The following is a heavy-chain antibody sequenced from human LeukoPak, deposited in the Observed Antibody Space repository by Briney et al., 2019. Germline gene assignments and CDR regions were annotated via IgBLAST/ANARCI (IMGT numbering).Heavy chain of an antibody. D-gene: IGHD4-17*01. Sequence: PSETLSLTCTVSGGSVSSGSYYWSWIRQPPGKGLEWIGYIYYSGSTNYNPSLKSRVTISVDTSKNQFSLKLSSVTAADTAVYYCARENVAGLRAFDIWGQGTMVTVSS. CDR1: GGSVSSGSYY. CDR2: IYYSGST. CDR3: ARENVAGLRAFDI. V-gene: IGHV4-61*01. J-gene: IGHJ3*02.